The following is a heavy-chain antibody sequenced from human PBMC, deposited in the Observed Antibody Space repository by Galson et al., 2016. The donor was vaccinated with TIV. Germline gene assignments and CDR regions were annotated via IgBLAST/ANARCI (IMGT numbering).Heavy chain of an antibody. Sequence: SVKVSCKASGGTFRTYSFNWVRQAPGQGLQWMGRIIPILGLTNYAQKFQGRVTITADTSMSTAYMELRSLRYDDTAVYYCARDAPYSSSWSIDYWGQGSLVTVSP. V-gene: IGHV1-69*04. CDR2: IIPILGLT. CDR3: ARDAPYSSSWSIDY. J-gene: IGHJ4*02. D-gene: IGHD6-13*01. CDR1: GGTFRTYS.